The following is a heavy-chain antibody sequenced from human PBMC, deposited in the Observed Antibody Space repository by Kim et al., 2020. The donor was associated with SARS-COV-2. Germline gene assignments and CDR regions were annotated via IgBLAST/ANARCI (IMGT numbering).Heavy chain of an antibody. V-gene: IGHV4-59*01. Sequence: NPSLRSRVTILGDTSRNQFSLKLSSVTAADTAVYYCARDAVGTTGAADYWGQGTLVTVSS. J-gene: IGHJ4*02. CDR3: ARDAVGTTGAADY. D-gene: IGHD4-17*01.